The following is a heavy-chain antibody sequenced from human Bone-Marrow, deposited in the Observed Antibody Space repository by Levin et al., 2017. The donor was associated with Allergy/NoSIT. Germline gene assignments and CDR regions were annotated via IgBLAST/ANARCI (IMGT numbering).Heavy chain of an antibody. J-gene: IGHJ4*02. D-gene: IGHD4-17*01. CDR3: ARVGHYGDHSGPMLWFDY. CDR2: MNPNSGNT. Sequence: GESLKISCKASGYTFTSYDINWVRQATGQGLEWMGWMNPNSGNTGYAQKFQGRVTMTRNTSISTAYMELSSLRSEDTAVYYCARVGHYGDHSGPMLWFDYWGQGTLVTVSS. V-gene: IGHV1-8*01. CDR1: GYTFTSYD.